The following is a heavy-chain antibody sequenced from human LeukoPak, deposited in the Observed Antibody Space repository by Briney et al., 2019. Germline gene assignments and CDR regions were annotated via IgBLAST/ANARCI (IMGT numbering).Heavy chain of an antibody. Sequence: SETLSLTCNVSGGSIRGYYWSWIRQLPGKGLEWIGYIYSSGSTNYNPSLKSRVTVSVDTSKNQFSLKVSSVTAADTAVYYCARVYDSGSQAYFYYMDVWGKGTTVTISS. CDR3: ARVYDSGSQAYFYYMDV. D-gene: IGHD3-10*01. J-gene: IGHJ6*03. CDR1: GGSIRGYY. CDR2: IYSSGST. V-gene: IGHV4-59*01.